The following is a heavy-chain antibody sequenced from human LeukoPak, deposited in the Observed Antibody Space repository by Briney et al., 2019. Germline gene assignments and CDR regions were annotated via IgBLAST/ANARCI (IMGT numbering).Heavy chain of an antibody. CDR2: ISSTGST. CDR1: GASLNTTNFY. CDR3: ARQGTMTRGGYWLDP. D-gene: IGHD3-10*01. Sequence: SETLSLTCTVSGASLNTTNFYWSWIRQPPGKGLESIGSISSTGSTYSNPSLNSRVTMSVDTSKNQFSLELTSVTAADTAVYYCARQGTMTRGGYWLDPWGQGSLVTVSS. J-gene: IGHJ5*02. V-gene: IGHV4-39*01.